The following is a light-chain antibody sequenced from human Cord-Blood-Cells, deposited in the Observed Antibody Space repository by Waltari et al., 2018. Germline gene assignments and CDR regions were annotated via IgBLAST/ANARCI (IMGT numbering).Light chain of an antibody. CDR2: DTS. CDR1: TGPVTSGHY. V-gene: IGLV7-46*01. CDR3: LLSYSGARV. J-gene: IGLJ3*02. Sequence: AVVTQEPSLTLSPGGAVTLTCGSSTGPVTSGHYPYWFQQKPGQAPRTLISDTSNKHSWTPARVSGSRLGGKAARIRAVAQPEDGAEYYGLLSYSGARVFGGGNKLTVL.